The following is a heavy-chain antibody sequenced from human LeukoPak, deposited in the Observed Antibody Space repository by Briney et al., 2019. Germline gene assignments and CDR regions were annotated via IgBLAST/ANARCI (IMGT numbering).Heavy chain of an antibody. Sequence: NPGGSLRLSCAASGSSFSSYIMNWVRQAPGKGLEWVSSISPSSSYKYYAESVKGRFTVSRDTSKNTLYLQMNSLRAEDTAVYYCARIGGDSSTWRNDYWGQGTLVTVSS. D-gene: IGHD3-22*01. J-gene: IGHJ4*02. CDR3: ARIGGDSSTWRNDY. V-gene: IGHV3-21*01. CDR1: GSSFSSYI. CDR2: ISPSSSYK.